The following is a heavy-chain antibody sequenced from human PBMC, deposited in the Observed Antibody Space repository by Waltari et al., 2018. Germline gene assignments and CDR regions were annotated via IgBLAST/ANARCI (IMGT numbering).Heavy chain of an antibody. D-gene: IGHD2-15*01. J-gene: IGHJ4*02. V-gene: IGHV3-74*01. CDR3: ARARWLDY. CDR1: RLNFSSYW. CDR2: INADGNSP. Sequence: ELQLVESGGDLEHAGGAVDLCGARTRLNFSSYWMYWVRQVPGKGLMLVSQINADGNSPDYADSVRGRFTSSRDNAKDTLYLQMNRLRVEDTGVYYCARARWLDYWGQGTLVTVSS.